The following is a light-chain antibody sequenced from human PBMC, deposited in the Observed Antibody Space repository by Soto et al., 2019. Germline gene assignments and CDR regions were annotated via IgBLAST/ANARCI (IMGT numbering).Light chain of an antibody. J-gene: IGLJ3*02. V-gene: IGLV1-40*01. CDR3: QSYDTSLRAWV. Sequence: QSVLTQPPSVSGAPGQRVTISCTGTYSNIGAGFDVHWYQQIPGTAPKLLIYGGSSRPSGVPDRVSGSKSGTSASLAITGLQAEDEADYYCQSYDTSLRAWVFGTGTKLTVL. CDR1: YSNIGAGFD. CDR2: GGS.